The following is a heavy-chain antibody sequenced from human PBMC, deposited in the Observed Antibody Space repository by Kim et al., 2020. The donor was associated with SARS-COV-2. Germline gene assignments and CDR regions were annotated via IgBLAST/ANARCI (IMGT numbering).Heavy chain of an antibody. J-gene: IGHJ4*02. D-gene: IGHD3-10*01. CDR2: ITGDGRKT. Sequence: GGSLRLSCVASGFKFDYYAMFWVRQAPGKGLEWVSTITGDGRKTYFADSVRGRFAIYRDNSKKILFLQMNSLRAEDTAVYYCTKDGLDYGSGTYVDNWGQGTLVNVSS. CDR1: GFKFDYYA. CDR3: TKDGLDYGSGTYVDN. V-gene: IGHV3-23*01.